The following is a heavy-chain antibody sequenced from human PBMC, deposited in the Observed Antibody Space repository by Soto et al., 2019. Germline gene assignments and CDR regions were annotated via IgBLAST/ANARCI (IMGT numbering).Heavy chain of an antibody. CDR2: INHSGST. V-gene: IGHV4-34*01. CDR1: GGSFSGYY. CDR3: ARETWVRSAFDI. D-gene: IGHD3-10*01. Sequence: QVQLQQWGAGLLKPSETLSLTCAVYGGSFSGYYWSWIRQPPGKGLEWIGEINHSGSTNYNPSLKSRVTISVDTSTHQFSLKLSSVTAADTAVYYCARETWVRSAFDIWGQGTMVTVSS. J-gene: IGHJ3*02.